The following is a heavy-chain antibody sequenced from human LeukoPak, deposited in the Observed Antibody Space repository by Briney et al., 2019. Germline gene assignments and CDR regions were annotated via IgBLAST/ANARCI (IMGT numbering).Heavy chain of an antibody. J-gene: IGHJ4*02. V-gene: IGHV3-7*01. CDR2: IKQGGTEK. CDR3: IRDLFDDYSLDY. CDR1: GFTFSNYW. D-gene: IGHD3-16*01. Sequence: GGSLRLSCLVSGFTFSNYWMSWVRQSPGKGLEWVANIKQGGTEKYYVDSVKGRFTISRDNARNSLYLQMNSLRAEDTAVYYCIRDLFDDYSLDYWGQGALVTVSS.